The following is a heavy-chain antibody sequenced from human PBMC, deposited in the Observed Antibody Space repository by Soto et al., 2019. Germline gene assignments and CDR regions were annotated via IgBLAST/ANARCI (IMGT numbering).Heavy chain of an antibody. D-gene: IGHD3-9*01. Sequence: PGGSLRLSCAASGFTFSNAWMSWVRQAPGKGLEWVGRIKSKTDGGTTDYAAPVKGRFTISRDDSKNTLYLQMNSLKTEDTAVYYCTTDSPPYYDILTGYYLEGYWGQGTLVTVSS. CDR3: TTDSPPYYDILTGYYLEGY. CDR1: GFTFSNAW. J-gene: IGHJ4*02. V-gene: IGHV3-15*01. CDR2: IKSKTDGGTT.